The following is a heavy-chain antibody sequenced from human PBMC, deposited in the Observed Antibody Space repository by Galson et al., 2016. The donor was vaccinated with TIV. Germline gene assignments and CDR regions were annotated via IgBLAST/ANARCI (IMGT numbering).Heavy chain of an antibody. CDR2: IDWDDAK. CDR3: ARVVIGGGSFFHLDT. D-gene: IGHD2-15*01. J-gene: IGHJ5*02. CDR1: GFSLSTPGMC. Sequence: PALVKPTQTLTLTCSFAGFSLSTPGMCVSWIRQAPGKAPEWLAMIDWDDAKYYTTSLQTRLTVSKGTSKDQVVLTMTNMDLIDTATYFCARVVIGGGSFFHLDTWGQGTLVTVSS. V-gene: IGHV2-70*01.